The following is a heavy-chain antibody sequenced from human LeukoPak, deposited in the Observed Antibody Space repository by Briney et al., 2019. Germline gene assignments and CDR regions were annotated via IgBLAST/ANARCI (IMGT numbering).Heavy chain of an antibody. CDR2: INSDGSST. V-gene: IGHV3-74*01. CDR1: GFTFSSYW. Sequence: GGSLRLSCAASGFTFSSYWMHWVRQAPGKGLVWVSRINSDGSSTGYADSVKGRFTISRDNAKNTLYLQMNSLRAEDTAVYYCARGTYYYDSSGYYADAFDIWGQGTMVTVSS. CDR3: ARGTYYYDSSGYYADAFDI. D-gene: IGHD3-22*01. J-gene: IGHJ3*02.